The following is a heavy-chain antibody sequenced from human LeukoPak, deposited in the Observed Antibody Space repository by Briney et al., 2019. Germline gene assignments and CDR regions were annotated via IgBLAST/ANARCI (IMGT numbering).Heavy chain of an antibody. J-gene: IGHJ4*02. Sequence: AASVKVSCKASGYTFTGYYMHWVRQAPGQGLEWMGWINPNSGRTHYAQKFQGRVTMTRDTSISTAYMELSRLRSDDTAVYYCAIIYYYDSSGYYYEDDYWGQGTLVTVSS. CDR1: GYTFTGYY. CDR3: AIIYYYDSSGYYYEDDY. V-gene: IGHV1-2*02. CDR2: INPNSGRT. D-gene: IGHD3-22*01.